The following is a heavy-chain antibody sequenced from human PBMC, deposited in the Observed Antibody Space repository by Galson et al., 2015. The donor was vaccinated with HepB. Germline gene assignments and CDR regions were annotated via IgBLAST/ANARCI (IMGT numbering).Heavy chain of an antibody. CDR2: ISWNSGSI. CDR1: GFTFDDYA. CDR3: AKDIRYSSSMGL. D-gene: IGHD6-13*01. Sequence: SLRLSCAASGFTFDDYAMHWVRQAPGKGLEWVSGISWNSGSIGYADSVKGRFTISRDNAKNSLYLQMNSLRAEDTALYYCAKDIRYSSSMGLWGQGTMVTVSS. J-gene: IGHJ3*01. V-gene: IGHV3-9*01.